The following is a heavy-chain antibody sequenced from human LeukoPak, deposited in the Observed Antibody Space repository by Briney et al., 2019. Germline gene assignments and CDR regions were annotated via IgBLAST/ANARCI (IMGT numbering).Heavy chain of an antibody. Sequence: GGSLRLSCAASGFTVSNKYMSWVRQAPGKGLEWVSVIYDGGKTYYADSLKGRFTISRDNSKNTVFLQMNNLRAEDTAVYYCARDGEYSYGYGFDYWGQGILVTVSS. CDR3: ARDGEYSYGYGFDY. CDR1: GFTVSNKY. CDR2: IYDGGKT. V-gene: IGHV3-66*01. D-gene: IGHD5-18*01. J-gene: IGHJ4*02.